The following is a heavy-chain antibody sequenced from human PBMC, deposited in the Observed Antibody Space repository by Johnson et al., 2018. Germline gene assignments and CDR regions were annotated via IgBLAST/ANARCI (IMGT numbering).Heavy chain of an antibody. CDR3: ARDWELRGYYDAFDI. Sequence: QVQLVQSGGGVVQPRRSLRLSCAASGFTFSSYGMHWVRQAPGKGLEWVAVIWYDGSNKYYADSVKGRFTISRETSKNTLYLQMKSLRAEDTAVYYCARDWELRGYYDAFDIWGQGTMVTVSS. V-gene: IGHV3-33*01. CDR1: GFTFSSYG. J-gene: IGHJ3*02. CDR2: IWYDGSNK. D-gene: IGHD3-22*01.